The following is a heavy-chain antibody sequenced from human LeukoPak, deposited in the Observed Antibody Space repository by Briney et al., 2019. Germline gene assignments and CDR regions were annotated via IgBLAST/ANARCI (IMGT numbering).Heavy chain of an antibody. Sequence: PSETLSLTCTVSGGSISTFYWSWLRQPPGKGLAWIGYIYYSGSTNYNPSLKSRVTISVDTSKNQFSLRLSSVTAADTAVYYCAREDPQTTVPEGLDVWGQGTTVTVSS. CDR2: IYYSGST. CDR1: GGSISTFY. D-gene: IGHD4-17*01. CDR3: AREDPQTTVPEGLDV. J-gene: IGHJ6*02. V-gene: IGHV4-59*01.